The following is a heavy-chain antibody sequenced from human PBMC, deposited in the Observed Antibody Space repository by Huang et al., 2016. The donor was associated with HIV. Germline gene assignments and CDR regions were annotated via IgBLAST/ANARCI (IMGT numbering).Heavy chain of an antibody. CDR3: ARERRGFGMDV. CDR1: GYTFTSYY. CDR2: INSIGGST. V-gene: IGHV1-46*03. Sequence: QVQLVQSGAEVKKPGASVRVSCKASGYTFTSYYMHWVRQAPGQGLEWMVRINSIGGSTTYAQKFQGRVTMTRDTSTSTVYMELSNLRSEDTAVYYCARERRGFGMDVWGKGTTVTVSS. J-gene: IGHJ6*04.